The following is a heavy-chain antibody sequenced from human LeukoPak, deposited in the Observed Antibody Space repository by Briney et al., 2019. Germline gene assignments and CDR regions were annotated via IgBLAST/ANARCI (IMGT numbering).Heavy chain of an antibody. V-gene: IGHV3-11*01. CDR3: ARARNGYNDY. J-gene: IGHJ4*02. CDR1: GFTFSDYY. D-gene: IGHD5-24*01. CDR2: ISGSDNSI. Sequence: GGSLRLSCAASGFTFSDYYMSWIRQAPGKGLEWISYISGSDNSIYYADSMKGRFTISRDNAKNSLYLQMSSLRDEDTAVYYCARARNGYNDYWGQGTLVPVSS.